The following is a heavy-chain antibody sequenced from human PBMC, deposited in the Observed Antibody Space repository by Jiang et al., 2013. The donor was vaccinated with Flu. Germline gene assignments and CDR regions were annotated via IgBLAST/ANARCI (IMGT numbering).Heavy chain of an antibody. D-gene: IGHD3-10*01. CDR2: TYYRSKWYN. J-gene: IGHJ4*02. Sequence: SQTLSLTCAISGDSVSSNSAAWNWIRQSPSRGLEWLGRTYYRSKWYNEYAVSAKSRITINPDTSKNQFSLQLNSVTPEDTAVYYCGRGGVTNTGPISGIDYWGQGTLVTVSS. CDR3: GRGGVTNTGPISGIDY. CDR1: GDSVSSNSAA. V-gene: IGHV6-1*01.